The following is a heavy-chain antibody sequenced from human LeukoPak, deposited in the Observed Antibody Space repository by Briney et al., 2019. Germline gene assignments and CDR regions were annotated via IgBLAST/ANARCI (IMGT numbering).Heavy chain of an antibody. J-gene: IGHJ4*02. CDR2: IKQDGSEK. CDR3: ARGVGQQWLVQDY. V-gene: IGHV3-7*01. Sequence: GGSLRLSCAASGFTFSSYWMSWVRQAPGKGLEWVANIKQDGSEKYYVDSVKGRFTISRDNAKNSLYLQMNSLRAEDTAVYFCARGVGQQWLVQDYWGQGTLVTVSS. CDR1: GFTFSSYW. D-gene: IGHD6-19*01.